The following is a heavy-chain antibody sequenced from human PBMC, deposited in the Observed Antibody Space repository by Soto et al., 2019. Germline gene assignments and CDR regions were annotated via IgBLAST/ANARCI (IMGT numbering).Heavy chain of an antibody. D-gene: IGHD4-4*01. J-gene: IGHJ6*02. CDR3: VKPPVITASYYYYDMDV. CDR2: ISGSGIST. Sequence: EAQILESGGGLVQPGGSLRLSCAASGFTFSTYPMSWVRQAPRKGLEWVSGISGSGISTYYTDSVKGRFTISRDNSKNTVFLQMNRLRDEDTAVYYCVKPPVITASYYYYDMDVWGQGTTVTVSS. CDR1: GFTFSTYP. V-gene: IGHV3-23*01.